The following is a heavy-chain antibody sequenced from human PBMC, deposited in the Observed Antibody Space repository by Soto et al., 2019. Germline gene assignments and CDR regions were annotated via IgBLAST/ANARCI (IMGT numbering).Heavy chain of an antibody. CDR1: GFSFISYG. CDR3: AKHMTAYGPRALDS. CDR2: FSGGGGGT. D-gene: IGHD2-21*02. V-gene: IGHV3-23*01. Sequence: PGGSLRLSCAASGFSFISYGMSWVRQAPGKGLKWISAFSGGGGGTDYAASVKGRFTISRDDSKNTLFLQMSSLRADDTAVYYCAKHMTAYGPRALDSWGQGTLVTVSS. J-gene: IGHJ4*02.